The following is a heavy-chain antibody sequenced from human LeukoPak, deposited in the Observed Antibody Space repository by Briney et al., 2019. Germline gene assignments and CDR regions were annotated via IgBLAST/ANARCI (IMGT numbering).Heavy chain of an antibody. Sequence: GGSLRLSCASSGFTFSNYAMSWVRQAPGKGLEWVSAISGGGTIYYADSVKGRFTISRDNSKNTLYLQMNSLRAEDTAVYYCAKDWASGNYFDYWGQGTLVTVSS. CDR2: ISGGGTI. J-gene: IGHJ4*02. V-gene: IGHV3-23*01. CDR1: GFTFSNYA. CDR3: AKDWASGNYFDY. D-gene: IGHD1-14*01.